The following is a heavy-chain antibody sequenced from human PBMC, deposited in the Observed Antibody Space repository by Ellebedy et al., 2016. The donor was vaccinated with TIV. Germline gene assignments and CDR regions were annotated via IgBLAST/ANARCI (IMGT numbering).Heavy chain of an antibody. J-gene: IGHJ6*02. V-gene: IGHV4-61*02. CDR3: AGAMADPYYYYGLDL. CDR1: GGSISSGNYF. D-gene: IGHD5-24*01. CDR2: IYPRHGNT. Sequence: LRLSXTVSGGSISSGNYFWSWVRQPAGKTLEWIGRIYPRHGNTDYNPSLRSRLTVSLDTSKNQFSLKLTSVTAADTAIYYCAGAMADPYYYYGLDLWGQGTTVTVSS.